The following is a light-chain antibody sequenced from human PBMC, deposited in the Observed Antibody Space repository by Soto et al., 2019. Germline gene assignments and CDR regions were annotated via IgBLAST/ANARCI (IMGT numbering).Light chain of an antibody. CDR2: VVS. CDR1: SSDVGGYNY. CDR3: LSYTSSSTYV. V-gene: IGLV2-14*01. Sequence: QSVLPQPASVSGSPGQSITISCTGTSSDVGGYNYVAWYQQHPGKAPKLMIYVVSNRPSGVSNRFSGSKSGNTASLTISGLQAEDEADYYCLSYTSSSTYVFGTGTKVTVL. J-gene: IGLJ1*01.